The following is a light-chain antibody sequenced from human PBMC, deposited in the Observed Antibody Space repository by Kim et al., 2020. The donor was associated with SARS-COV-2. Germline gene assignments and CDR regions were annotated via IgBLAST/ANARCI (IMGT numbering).Light chain of an antibody. Sequence: PGQSITISCTGTSSNVGIYNYVSWYQQHPGKAPKLMIYDVSNRPSGVPNRFSGSKSGNTASLTISGLQAEDEADYYCSSYTSRSTVFGGGTQLTVL. V-gene: IGLV2-14*03. CDR1: SSNVGIYNY. CDR3: SSYTSRSTV. J-gene: IGLJ2*01. CDR2: DVS.